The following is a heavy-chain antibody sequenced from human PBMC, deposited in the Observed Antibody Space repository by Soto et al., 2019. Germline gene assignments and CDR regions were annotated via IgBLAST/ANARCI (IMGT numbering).Heavy chain of an antibody. Sequence: ESGGGLVKPGGSLRLSCAASGFTFSSYSMNWVRQAPGKGLEWVSSISSSSSYIYYADSVKGRFTISRDNAKNSLYLQMNSLRAEDTAVYYCASQRGSSWSHYYYGMDVWGQGTTVTVSS. CDR1: GFTFSSYS. J-gene: IGHJ6*02. CDR2: ISSSSSYI. CDR3: ASQRGSSWSHYYYGMDV. D-gene: IGHD6-13*01. V-gene: IGHV3-21*01.